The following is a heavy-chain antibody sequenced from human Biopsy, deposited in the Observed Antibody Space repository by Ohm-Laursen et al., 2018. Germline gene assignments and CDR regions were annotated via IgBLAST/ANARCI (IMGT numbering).Heavy chain of an antibody. CDR1: GFTFDDYA. Sequence: SLRLSCAVSGFTFDDYAMHWVRQAPGKGLEWVSGISWHSGSRGYADSVKGRFTISRDNAKKLLYLQMNSLRAEDTALYYCAKDVRVKVQLDGMDVWGQGTTVTVSS. CDR2: ISWHSGSR. V-gene: IGHV3-9*01. CDR3: AKDVRVKVQLDGMDV. J-gene: IGHJ6*02. D-gene: IGHD1-1*01.